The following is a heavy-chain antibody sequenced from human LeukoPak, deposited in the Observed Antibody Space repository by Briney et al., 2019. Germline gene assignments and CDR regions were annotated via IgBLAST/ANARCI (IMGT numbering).Heavy chain of an antibody. CDR2: ITGDGGYT. V-gene: IGHV3-64*01. D-gene: IGHD2-8*01. CDR3: ARVSTNDRRNASAI. CDR1: GFTFSTYV. J-gene: IGHJ3*02. Sequence: PGGSLRLSCAASGFTFSTYVMQWVRQAPGKGLEYVSAITGDGGYTYYANSVKGRFTTSRDNSKKTLYLQMGSLRADDMAVYYCARVSTNDRRNASAICGQGTMVTVSS.